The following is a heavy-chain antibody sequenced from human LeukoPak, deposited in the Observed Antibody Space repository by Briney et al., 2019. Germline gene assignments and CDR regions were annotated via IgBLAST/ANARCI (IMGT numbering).Heavy chain of an antibody. Sequence: PGGSLRLSCAAFSGYWMTWVRQAPGKGLEWVANIKQDGSEKCYVDSVKGRFTISRDNAKNSLFLQMNSLRAEDTAVYYCARINSGRHLGDAFDIWGQGTTVTVSS. V-gene: IGHV3-7*01. J-gene: IGHJ3*02. CDR1: SGYW. CDR3: ARINSGRHLGDAFDI. D-gene: IGHD1-26*01. CDR2: IKQDGSEK.